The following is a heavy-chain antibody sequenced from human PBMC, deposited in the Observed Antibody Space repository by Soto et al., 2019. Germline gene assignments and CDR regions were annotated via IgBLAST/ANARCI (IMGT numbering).Heavy chain of an antibody. CDR2: IWYDGSKE. CDR3: ARFTGADSSGYFDY. D-gene: IGHD3-22*01. J-gene: IGHJ4*02. CDR1: GFTFRSNG. Sequence: GGSLRLSCVASGFTFRSNGMHWVRQAPGKGLEWVAVIWYDGSKEYYIDSVKGRFTISRDNSKNTLYLQMNSLTTEDTGVYYCARFTGADSSGYFDYWGQGTLVTVSS. V-gene: IGHV3-33*01.